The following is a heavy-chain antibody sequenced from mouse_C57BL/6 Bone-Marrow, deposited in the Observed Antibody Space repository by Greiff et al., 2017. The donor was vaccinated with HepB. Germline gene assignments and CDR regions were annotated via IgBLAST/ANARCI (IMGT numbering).Heavy chain of an antibody. CDR3: ASIYYYGSSYGANAMDY. V-gene: IGHV14-3*01. CDR1: GFNIKNTY. CDR2: IDPANGNT. Sequence: EVKLQESVAELVRPGASVKLSCTASGFNIKNTYMHWVKQRPEQGLEWIGRIDPANGNTKYAPKFQGKATITADTSSNTAYLQLSSLTSEDTAIYYCASIYYYGSSYGANAMDYWGQGTSVTVSS. J-gene: IGHJ4*01. D-gene: IGHD1-1*01.